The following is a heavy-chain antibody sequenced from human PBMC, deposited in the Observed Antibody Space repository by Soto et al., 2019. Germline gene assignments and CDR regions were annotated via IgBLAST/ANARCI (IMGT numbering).Heavy chain of an antibody. Sequence: QVQLVQSGAEVKKPGSSVKVSCKASGGTFSSYAISWVRQAPGQGLEWMGGIIPIVGTANYAQKFQGRVTINADESTSKAYMELSSLRSEDTAVYYCAREVVVAATGWFAPWGQGTLVTVSS. CDR2: IIPIVGTA. CDR1: GGTFSSYA. CDR3: AREVVVAATGWFAP. D-gene: IGHD2-15*01. J-gene: IGHJ5*02. V-gene: IGHV1-69*12.